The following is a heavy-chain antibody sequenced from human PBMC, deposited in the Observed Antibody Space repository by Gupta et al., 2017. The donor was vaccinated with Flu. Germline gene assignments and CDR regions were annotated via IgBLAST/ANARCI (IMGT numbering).Heavy chain of an antibody. CDR2: ISSSGVT. J-gene: IGHJ4*02. Sequence: QAPGRGLEWVSFISSSGVTYYGDPVRGRFTISRDNAKNSLYLQMSGLRDEDTAVYYCATGHWAKWGQGTLVTVSS. V-gene: IGHV3-48*03. CDR3: ATGHWAK. D-gene: IGHD3-16*01.